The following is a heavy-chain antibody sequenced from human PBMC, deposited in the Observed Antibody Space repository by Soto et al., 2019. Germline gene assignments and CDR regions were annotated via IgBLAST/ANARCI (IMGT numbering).Heavy chain of an antibody. V-gene: IGHV1-18*01. CDR3: ARDLGGSYYAPVDY. CDR2: VSAYNGNT. J-gene: IGHJ4*02. CDR1: GYTFTSYG. D-gene: IGHD1-26*01. Sequence: QVQLVQSGAEVKKPGASVKVSCKASGYTFTSYGISWVRQAPGQGVEWMGWVSAYNGNTKYAQKLQGRVTTTTDTSTSTAYMELRSLRSDDTAVYYCARDLGGSYYAPVDYWGQGTLVTVSS.